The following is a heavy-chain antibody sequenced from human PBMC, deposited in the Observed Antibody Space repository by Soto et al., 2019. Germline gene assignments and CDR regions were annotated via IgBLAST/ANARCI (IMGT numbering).Heavy chain of an antibody. CDR1: GLTFSDYY. V-gene: IGHV3-72*01. Sequence: EVQVVESGGGLVQPGGSLRLSCAVSGLTFSDYYFDWVRQSPGKGLEWVGRSKNKANGYTMEYAASVKGRFTISRDDSKNSVFLQMISLRTEDRAVYYCVIVGRTSWGHGTTVTVPS. D-gene: IGHD1-26*01. CDR3: VIVGRTS. CDR2: SKNKANGYTM. J-gene: IGHJ3*01.